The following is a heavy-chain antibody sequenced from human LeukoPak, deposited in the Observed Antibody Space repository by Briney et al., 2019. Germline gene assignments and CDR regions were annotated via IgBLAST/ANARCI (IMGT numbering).Heavy chain of an antibody. CDR3: ARDFAYGDPYFDY. CDR2: ISHDGSNK. J-gene: IGHJ4*02. Sequence: GGSLRLSCVVSGFTFSSYGMHWVRQAPGKGLEWVAVISHDGSNKYHADSVKGRFTISRDNSKNTLYLQMNSLRAEDTAVYYCARDFAYGDPYFDYWGQGTLVTVSS. D-gene: IGHD4-17*01. CDR1: GFTFSSYG. V-gene: IGHV3-30*03.